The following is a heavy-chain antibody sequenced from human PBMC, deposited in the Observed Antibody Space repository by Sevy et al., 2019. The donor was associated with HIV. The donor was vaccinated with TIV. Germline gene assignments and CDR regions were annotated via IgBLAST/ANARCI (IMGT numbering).Heavy chain of an antibody. CDR1: GFTFSNYA. V-gene: IGHV3-23*01. Sequence: GGSLRLSCAASGFTFSNYAMNWVRQAPGKGLEWVSGISGSGGSGDKTNYADSVKGRFTISRDDSKNSLYLQLNSLRAEETAIYYCARVRQYQLLSWYFDLWGRGTLVTVSS. J-gene: IGHJ2*01. D-gene: IGHD2-2*01. CDR2: ISGSGGSGDKT. CDR3: ARVRQYQLLSWYFDL.